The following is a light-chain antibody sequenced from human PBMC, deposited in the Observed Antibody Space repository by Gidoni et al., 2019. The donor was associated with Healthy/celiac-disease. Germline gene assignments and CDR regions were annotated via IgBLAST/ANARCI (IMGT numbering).Light chain of an antibody. V-gene: IGKV3-11*01. J-gene: IGKJ2*01. CDR2: DAS. CDR1: QSVSSY. CDR3: QQRSNWLYT. Sequence: EIVLTQSPATLSLSPGERATLSCRASQSVSSYLAWYQQKPGQAPRLLIYDASNRATGIPARFSGSGSGTDFTLTISSLESEDFAVYYCQQRSNWLYTFGQXTKLEIK.